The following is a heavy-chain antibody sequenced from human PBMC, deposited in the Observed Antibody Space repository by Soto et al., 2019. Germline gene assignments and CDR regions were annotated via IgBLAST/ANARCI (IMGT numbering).Heavy chain of an antibody. CDR3: VKASTYSSSQGWFDP. CDR2: ISWNSGNI. J-gene: IGHJ5*02. CDR1: GFSFEGYA. V-gene: IGHV3-9*01. D-gene: IGHD6-6*01. Sequence: ALRLSCAASGFSFEGYAMNWVRQPPGKGLEWVSGISWNSGNIDYADSVKGRFTISRDNAKNSLYLQMNSLRAEDTALYYCVKASTYSSSQGWFDPWGQGTMVTAPQ.